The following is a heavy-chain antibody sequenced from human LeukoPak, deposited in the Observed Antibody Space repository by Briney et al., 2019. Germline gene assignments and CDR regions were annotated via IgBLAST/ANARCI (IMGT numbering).Heavy chain of an antibody. D-gene: IGHD2-21*02. CDR2: ISGSGGST. Sequence: GGSLRLSCAASGFSFGSYAMSWVRQAPGKGLEWVSAISGSGGSTYYADSVKGRFTISRDNSKNTLYLQMNSLRAEDTAVYYCAKVDRYCGGDCYLRPDYWGQGTLVTVSS. CDR3: AKVDRYCGGDCYLRPDY. V-gene: IGHV3-23*01. J-gene: IGHJ4*02. CDR1: GFSFGSYA.